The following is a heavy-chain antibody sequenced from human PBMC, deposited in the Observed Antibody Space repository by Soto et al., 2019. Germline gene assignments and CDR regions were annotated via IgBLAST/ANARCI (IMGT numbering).Heavy chain of an antibody. D-gene: IGHD4-17*01. Sequence: ASGPTLVNPTQTLTLTCTFSGFSLSTSGMCVSWIRQPPGKALEWLARIDWDDDKYYSTSLKTRLTISKDTSKSQVVLTMTNMDPVDTATYYCARGVVGYGDYDLGAFDIWGQGTMVTVSS. CDR3: ARGVVGYGDYDLGAFDI. CDR2: IDWDDDK. CDR1: GFSLSTSGMC. V-gene: IGHV2-70*11. J-gene: IGHJ3*02.